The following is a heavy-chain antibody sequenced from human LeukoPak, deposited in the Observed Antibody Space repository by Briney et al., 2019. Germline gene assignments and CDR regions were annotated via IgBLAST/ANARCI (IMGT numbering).Heavy chain of an antibody. D-gene: IGHD3-10*01. J-gene: IGHJ2*01. CDR1: GGPFSGYY. V-gene: IGHV4-34*01. Sequence: SETLSLTCAVYGGPFSGYYWSWIRQPPGKGLEWIGEINHSGSTNYNSSLKSRVTISVDTSKNQFSLKLSSVTAADTAVYYCARAYGRPSYWYFDLWGRGTLVTVSS. CDR2: INHSGST. CDR3: ARAYGRPSYWYFDL.